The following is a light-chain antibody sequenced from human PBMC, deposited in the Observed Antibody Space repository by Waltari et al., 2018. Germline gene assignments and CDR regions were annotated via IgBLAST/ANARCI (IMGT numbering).Light chain of an antibody. J-gene: IGKJ2*01. CDR2: GAA. CDR1: QSVSSN. CDR3: QQYNNWPTF. Sequence: EIVMTQSPATLSVSPGERATLSCRASQSVSSNLAWYQQKPGQAPRLLIYGAATSATGIPARFSCGGSGTEFTLTISSLQSEDFAVYYCQQYNNWPTFFGQGTKLEIK. V-gene: IGKV3-15*01.